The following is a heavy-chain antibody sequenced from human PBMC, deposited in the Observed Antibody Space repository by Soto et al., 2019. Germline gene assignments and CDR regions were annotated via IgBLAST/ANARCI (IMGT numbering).Heavy chain of an antibody. CDR1: GGSISSSSYY. CDR2: IYYSGST. V-gene: IGHV4-39*01. D-gene: IGHD3-22*01. CDR3: SSGYYSLGWFDP. Sequence: SETLSLTCTVSGGSISSSSYYWGWIRQPPGKGLEWIGSIYYSGSTYYNPSLKSRVTISVDTSKNQFSLKLSSVTAADTAVYYCSSGYYSLGWFDPWGQGTLVTVSS. J-gene: IGHJ5*02.